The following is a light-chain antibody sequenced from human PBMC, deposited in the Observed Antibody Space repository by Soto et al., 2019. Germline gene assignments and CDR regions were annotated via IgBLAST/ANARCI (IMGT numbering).Light chain of an antibody. V-gene: IGKV3-20*01. J-gene: IGKJ4*01. Sequence: EIVLTQSPGTLSLSPGERATLSCRASQSVSSRDLAWYQQKPGQAPRLLIYGVSTRATGIPDRFSGSGSGTDFTLTISRLGPEDFAVYYCHQYGSSPLTFGGGTKVEI. CDR3: HQYGSSPLT. CDR2: GVS. CDR1: QSVSSRD.